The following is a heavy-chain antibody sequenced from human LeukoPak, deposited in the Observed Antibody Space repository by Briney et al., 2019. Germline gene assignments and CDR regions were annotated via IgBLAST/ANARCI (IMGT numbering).Heavy chain of an antibody. J-gene: IGHJ6*02. CDR1: GGSIRSSSDY. CDR2: IYYSGST. Sequence: TSETLSLTCTVSGGSIRSSSDYWGWIRQPPGKGLEWIGYIYYSGSTNYNPSLKSRVTISVDTSKNQFSLKLSSVTAADTAVYYCARGQWLPNYGMDVWGQGTTVTVSS. V-gene: IGHV4-61*05. D-gene: IGHD6-19*01. CDR3: ARGQWLPNYGMDV.